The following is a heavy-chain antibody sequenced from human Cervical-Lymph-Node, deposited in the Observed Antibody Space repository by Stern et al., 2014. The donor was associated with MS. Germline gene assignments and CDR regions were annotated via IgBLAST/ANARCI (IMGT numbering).Heavy chain of an antibody. CDR2: IRSRSSTI. Sequence: EVPLVESVGGLVQPGGSLRLSCAASGFSFSTYTMNWVRQAPGKGMEWVSYIRSRSSTIYYADSVKGRFTIARDNAKNSLYLQMNSLRDEDTAVYYCAREITDYYYGMDVWGQGTTVTVSS. D-gene: IGHD3-16*01. V-gene: IGHV3-48*02. CDR3: AREITDYYYGMDV. J-gene: IGHJ6*02. CDR1: GFSFSTYT.